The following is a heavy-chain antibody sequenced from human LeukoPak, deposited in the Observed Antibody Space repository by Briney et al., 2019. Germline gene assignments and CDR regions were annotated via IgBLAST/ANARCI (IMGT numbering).Heavy chain of an antibody. CDR2: ISYDGSNK. D-gene: IGHD6-19*01. Sequence: GGSLRLSCAASGFTFSSYGMHWVRQAPGKGLEWGAVISYDGSNKYYADSVKGRFTISRDNSKNTLYLQMNSLRAEDTAVYYCAKAQYSSGWYVAFDIWGQGTMVTVSS. CDR1: GFTFSSYG. J-gene: IGHJ3*02. V-gene: IGHV3-30*18. CDR3: AKAQYSSGWYVAFDI.